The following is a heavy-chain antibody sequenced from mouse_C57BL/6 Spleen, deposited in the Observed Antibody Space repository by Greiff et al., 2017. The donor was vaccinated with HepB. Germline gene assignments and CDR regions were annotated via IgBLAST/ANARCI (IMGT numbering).Heavy chain of an antibody. CDR2: IWSGGST. D-gene: IGHD1-1*01. CDR3: ARNSGYYGSSYDY. V-gene: IGHV2-2*01. Sequence: VQVVESGPGLVQPSQSLSITCTVSGFSFTSYGVHWVRQSPGKGLEWLGVIWSGGSTDYNAAFISRLSISKDNSKSQVVFNMNSRQADDTAIYYCARNSGYYGSSYDYWGQGTTLTVSS. J-gene: IGHJ2*01. CDR1: GFSFTSYG.